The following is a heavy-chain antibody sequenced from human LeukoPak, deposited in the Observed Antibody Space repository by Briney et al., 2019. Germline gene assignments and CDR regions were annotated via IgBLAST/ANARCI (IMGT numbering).Heavy chain of an antibody. D-gene: IGHD7-27*01. CDR2: ISGSGGST. V-gene: IGHV3-23*01. CDR1: GFTFRRYG. Sequence: PGGTLRLSCAASGFTFRRYGMTWVRQAPGKGLEWVSSISGSGGSTFYADSVKGRFTISRDNSKNTLYLQMNSLRAEDTAVYYCAQDIAWGAFEHWGQGTLVTVSS. CDR3: AQDIAWGAFEH. J-gene: IGHJ4*02.